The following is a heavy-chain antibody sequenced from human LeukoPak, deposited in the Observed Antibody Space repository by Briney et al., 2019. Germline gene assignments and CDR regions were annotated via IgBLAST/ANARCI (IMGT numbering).Heavy chain of an antibody. Sequence: ASVKVSCKASGYTFTSYGISWVRQAPGQGLEWMGWISAYNGNTNYAQKLQGRVTMTTDTSTSTAYMELRSLRSEDMAVYYCARATPYDYVWEEGAFDIWGQGTMVTVSS. CDR1: GYTFTSYG. D-gene: IGHD3-16*01. CDR3: ARATPYDYVWEEGAFDI. CDR2: ISAYNGNT. J-gene: IGHJ3*02. V-gene: IGHV1-18*03.